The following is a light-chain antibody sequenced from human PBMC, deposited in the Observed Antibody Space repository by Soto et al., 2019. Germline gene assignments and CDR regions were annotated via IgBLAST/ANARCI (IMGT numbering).Light chain of an antibody. CDR2: GAS. V-gene: IGKV3-20*01. Sequence: EIVLTQSPATLSLSPGERATLSCRASQSVGSSYLAWYQQKPGQAPRLLIYGASSRPTGIPDRFGGSGSGTDFTLTISRLEPEDFAVYYCQQYGSSSTFGQGTRLEIK. CDR1: QSVGSSY. J-gene: IGKJ5*01. CDR3: QQYGSSST.